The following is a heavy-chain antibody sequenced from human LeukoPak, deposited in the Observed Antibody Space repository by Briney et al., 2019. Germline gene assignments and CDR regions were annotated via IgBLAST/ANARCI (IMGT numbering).Heavy chain of an antibody. CDR1: GGSFSGYY. V-gene: IGHV4-34*01. CDR2: INHSGST. CDR3: ARSLRLRYFDWLPIDY. Sequence: SETLSLTCAVYGGSFSGYYWSWIRQPPGKGLEWIGEINHSGSTNYNPSLKSRVTISVDTSKNQFSLKLSSVTAADTAVYCCARSLRLRYFDWLPIDYWGQGTLVTVSS. J-gene: IGHJ4*02. D-gene: IGHD3-9*01.